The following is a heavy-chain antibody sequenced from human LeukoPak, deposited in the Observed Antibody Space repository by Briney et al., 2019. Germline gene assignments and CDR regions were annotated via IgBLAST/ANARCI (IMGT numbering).Heavy chain of an antibody. CDR1: GFTFSSYD. V-gene: IGHV3-13*01. Sequence: GGSLRLSCAASGFTFSSYDMHWVRYATGKGLEWVSAIGTAGDTYYPGSVKGRFTISRENAKNSLYLQMNSLRAEDTAVYYCAREGVGATRSSFDYWGQGTLVTVSS. CDR2: IGTAGDT. CDR3: AREGVGATRSSFDY. J-gene: IGHJ4*02. D-gene: IGHD1-26*01.